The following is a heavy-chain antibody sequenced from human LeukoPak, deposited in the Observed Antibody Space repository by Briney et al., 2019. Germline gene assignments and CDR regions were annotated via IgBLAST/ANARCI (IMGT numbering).Heavy chain of an antibody. D-gene: IGHD5-18*01. CDR1: GYTFTGYY. CDR2: INPNSGGT. CDR3: ARDTAMAKGPFDY. Sequence: ASVKVSCKASGYTFTGYYMHWVRQAPGQGLEWMGWINPNSGGTNYAQKFQGRVTMTRDTSISTAYMELSRLRSDDTAVYYCARDTAMAKGPFDYWGRGTLVTVSS. J-gene: IGHJ4*02. V-gene: IGHV1-2*02.